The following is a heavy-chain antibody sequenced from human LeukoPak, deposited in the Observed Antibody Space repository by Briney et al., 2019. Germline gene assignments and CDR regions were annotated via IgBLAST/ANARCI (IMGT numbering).Heavy chain of an antibody. D-gene: IGHD3-22*01. CDR3: ARGPHLRTYDSSSPAALDF. Sequence: EASVKVSCKASGYIFINYWMYWVRQAPGQGLEWMGPINPTGGNTNFAQNFQGRVTMTRDMSTSTVYMELRRLRSEDTAVYYCARGPHLRTYDSSSPAALDFWGQGTMVTVSS. V-gene: IGHV1-46*01. CDR1: GYIFINYW. CDR2: INPTGGNT. J-gene: IGHJ3*01.